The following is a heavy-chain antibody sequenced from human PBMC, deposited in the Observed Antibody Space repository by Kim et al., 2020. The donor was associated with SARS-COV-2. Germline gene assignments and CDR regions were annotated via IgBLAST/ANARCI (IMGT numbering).Heavy chain of an antibody. CDR3: AKDAYYYYYYMDV. J-gene: IGHJ6*03. Sequence: YADSVKGRFTISRDNAKNSLYLQMNSLRAEDTALYYCAKDAYYYYYYMDVWGKGTTVTVSS. V-gene: IGHV3-9*01.